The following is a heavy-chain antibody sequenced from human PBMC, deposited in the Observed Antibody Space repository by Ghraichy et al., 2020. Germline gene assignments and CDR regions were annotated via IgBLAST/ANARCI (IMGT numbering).Heavy chain of an antibody. CDR3: ARVLWLAGSYYFDY. J-gene: IGHJ4*02. Sequence: SQTLSLTCTVSGGSISSYYWSWIRQPAGKGLEWIGRIYTSGSTNYNPSLKSRVTMSVDTSKNQFSLKLSSVTAADTAVYYCARVLWLAGSYYFDYWGQGTPVTVSS. D-gene: IGHD3-10*01. CDR2: IYTSGST. CDR1: GGSISSYY. V-gene: IGHV4-4*07.